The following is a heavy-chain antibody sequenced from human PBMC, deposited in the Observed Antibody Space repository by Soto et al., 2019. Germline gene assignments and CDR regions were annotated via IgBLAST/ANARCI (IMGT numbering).Heavy chain of an antibody. D-gene: IGHD5-18*01. Sequence: SETLSLTCTVSGGSISSSSYYWGWIRQPPGKGLEWIGSIYYSGSTYYNPSLKSRVTISVDTSKNQFSLKLSSVTAADTAVYYCERHLWLEYHWFDPWGDGTLVTVSS. CDR2: IYYSGST. J-gene: IGHJ5*02. V-gene: IGHV4-39*01. CDR3: ERHLWLEYHWFDP. CDR1: GGSISSSSYY.